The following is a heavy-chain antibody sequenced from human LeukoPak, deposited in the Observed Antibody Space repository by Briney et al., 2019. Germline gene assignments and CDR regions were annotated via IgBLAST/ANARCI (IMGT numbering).Heavy chain of an antibody. J-gene: IGHJ3*02. CDR2: IYYSGST. CDR1: GGSISSYY. D-gene: IGHD6-13*01. Sequence: SETLSLTCTVSGGSISSYYWSWIRQPPGKGLEWIGYIYYSGSTYYNPSLKSRVTISVDTSKNQFSLKLSSVTAADTAVYYCAKAPSSSWPDDAFDIWGQGTMVTVSS. V-gene: IGHV4-59*01. CDR3: AKAPSSSWPDDAFDI.